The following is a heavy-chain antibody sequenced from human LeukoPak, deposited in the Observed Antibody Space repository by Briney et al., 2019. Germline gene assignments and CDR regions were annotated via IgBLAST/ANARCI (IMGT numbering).Heavy chain of an antibody. CDR2: ISGSGEST. Sequence: GGFLRLSCAASGFTFSSFVMSWVRQAPGKGLEWVSSISGSGESTYYADYVKGRFTVSGDNSKNTLNLQLNSLRAEDTAVYYCAKDAIGQYRSYYFDCWGQGTLVTVSS. D-gene: IGHD3-16*02. CDR1: GFTFSSFV. CDR3: AKDAIGQYRSYYFDC. V-gene: IGHV3-23*01. J-gene: IGHJ4*02.